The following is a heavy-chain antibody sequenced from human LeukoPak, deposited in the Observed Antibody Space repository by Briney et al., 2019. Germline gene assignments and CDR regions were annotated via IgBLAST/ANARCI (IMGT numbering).Heavy chain of an antibody. V-gene: IGHV1-69*13. D-gene: IGHD5-18*01. Sequence: GASVKVSCKASGGTFSSCAISWVRQAPGQGLEWMGGIIPIFGTANYAQKFQGRVTITADESTSTAYMELSSLRSEDTAVYYCASGAGYGLPWDYWGQGTLVTVSS. CDR1: GGTFSSCA. J-gene: IGHJ4*02. CDR2: IIPIFGTA. CDR3: ASGAGYGLPWDY.